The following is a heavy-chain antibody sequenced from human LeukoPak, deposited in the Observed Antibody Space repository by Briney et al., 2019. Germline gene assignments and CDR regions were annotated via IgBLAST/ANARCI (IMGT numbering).Heavy chain of an antibody. V-gene: IGHV3-74*01. CDR2: ITRDGSGA. J-gene: IGHJ4*02. Sequence: GGSLRLSCAASGFAFSNYWMHWVRQVPGKGLMWVSRITRDGSGANYADSVKGRFTISRDNARSTLYLQMNSLRAEDTAVYYCARDGDGYNFDYWGQGALVIVSS. CDR3: ARDGDGYNFDY. D-gene: IGHD5-24*01. CDR1: GFAFSNYW.